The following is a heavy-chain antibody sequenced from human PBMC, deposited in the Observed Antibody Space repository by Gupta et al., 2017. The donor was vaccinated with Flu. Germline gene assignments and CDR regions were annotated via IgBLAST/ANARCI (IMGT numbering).Heavy chain of an antibody. V-gene: IGHV3-30*18. CDR2: ISYDGSNK. J-gene: IGHJ6*02. CDR3: AKDQVDRPEPNYYYYGMDV. CDR1: GFTFSSYG. D-gene: IGHD2-15*01. Sequence: QVQLVESGGGVVQPGRSLRLSCAASGFTFSSYGMHWVRQAPGKGLEWVAVISYDGSNKYYADSVKGRFTISRDNSKNTLYLQMNSLRAEDTAVYYCAKDQVDRPEPNYYYYGMDVWGQGTTVTVSS.